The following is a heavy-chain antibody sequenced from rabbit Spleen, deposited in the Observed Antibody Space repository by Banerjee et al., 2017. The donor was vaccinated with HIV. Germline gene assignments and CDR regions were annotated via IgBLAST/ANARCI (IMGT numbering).Heavy chain of an antibody. CDR3: ARGVVGNGNYIHDIAL. J-gene: IGHJ3*01. V-gene: IGHV1S45*01. Sequence: QEQLVESGGGLVKPEGSLTLTCTASGFSFSSSYWICWVRQAPGKGLEWIACIYAGSSGSTYYASWAKGRFTISKTSSTTVTLQMTSLTAADTATYFCARGVVGNGNYIHDIALWGQGTLVTVS. D-gene: IGHD5-1*01. CDR1: GFSFSSSYW. CDR2: IYAGSSGST.